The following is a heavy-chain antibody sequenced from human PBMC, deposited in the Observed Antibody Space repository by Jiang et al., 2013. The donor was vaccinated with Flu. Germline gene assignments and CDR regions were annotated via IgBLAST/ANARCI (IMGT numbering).Heavy chain of an antibody. D-gene: IGHD6-6*01. CDR2: IKQDGSEK. CDR3: AREAYSSSSDRLDY. Sequence: SGGGLVQPGGSLRLSCAASGFTFSSYWMTWVRQAPGKGLEWVANIKQDGSEKYYVDSVKGRFTISRDNAKNSLYLQMISLRADDTAVYYCAREAYSSSSDRLDYWGQGTLVTVSS. CDR1: GFTFSSYW. V-gene: IGHV3-7*03. J-gene: IGHJ4*02.